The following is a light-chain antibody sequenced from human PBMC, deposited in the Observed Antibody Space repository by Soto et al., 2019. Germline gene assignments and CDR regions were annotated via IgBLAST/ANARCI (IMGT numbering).Light chain of an antibody. J-gene: IGKJ2*01. CDR3: QQYGRTPYT. CDR2: GAS. CDR1: QSVSSSY. Sequence: EIVLTQSPGTLSLSPGERATLSCRASQSVSSSYLARYQHKPGQAPRLLIYGASSRATGIPDRFSGSGSGTDFTLTISRLEPEDFAVYYCQQYGRTPYTFGQGTKLEIK. V-gene: IGKV3-20*01.